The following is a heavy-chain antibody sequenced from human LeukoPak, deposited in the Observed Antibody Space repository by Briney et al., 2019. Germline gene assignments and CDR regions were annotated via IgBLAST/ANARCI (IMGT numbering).Heavy chain of an antibody. D-gene: IGHD7-27*01. CDR2: INPNSGGT. CDR1: GHTFTGYY. Sequence: GASVKVSCTASGHTFTGYYMHWVRQAPGQGLEWMGWINPNSGGTNYAQKFQGRVTMTRYTSISTAYMELSRLRSDDTAVYYCAREPRCQTDLGCYYYMDVWGKGTTVTVSS. J-gene: IGHJ6*03. CDR3: AREPRCQTDLGCYYYMDV. V-gene: IGHV1-2*02.